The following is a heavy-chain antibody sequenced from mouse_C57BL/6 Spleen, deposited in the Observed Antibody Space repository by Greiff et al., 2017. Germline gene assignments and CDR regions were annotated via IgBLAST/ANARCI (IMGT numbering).Heavy chain of an antibody. CDR1: GFTFSSYG. J-gene: IGHJ1*03. V-gene: IGHV5-6*01. Sequence: EVKVVESGGDLVKPGGSLKLSCAASGFTFSSYGMSWVRQTPDKRLEWVATISSGGSYTYYPDSVKGRFTISRDNAKNTLYLQMSSLKSEDTAMYYCARHSIITTVVAGWYFDVWGTGTTVTVSS. CDR3: ARHSIITTVVAGWYFDV. D-gene: IGHD1-1*01. CDR2: ISSGGSYT.